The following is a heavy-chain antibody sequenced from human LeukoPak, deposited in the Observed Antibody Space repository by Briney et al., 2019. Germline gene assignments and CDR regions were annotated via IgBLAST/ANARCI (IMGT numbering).Heavy chain of an antibody. J-gene: IGHJ6*02. V-gene: IGHV3-66*01. CDR2: IYSGGST. CDR1: GFTFSSYW. D-gene: IGHD3-3*01. Sequence: PGGSLRLSCAASGFTFSSYWMTWVRQAPGKGLEWVSVIYSGGSTYYADSVKGRFTISRDNSKNTLYLQMNSLRAEDTAVYYCAREGVSYDFWSGYSYYGMDVWGQGTTVTVSS. CDR3: AREGVSYDFWSGYSYYGMDV.